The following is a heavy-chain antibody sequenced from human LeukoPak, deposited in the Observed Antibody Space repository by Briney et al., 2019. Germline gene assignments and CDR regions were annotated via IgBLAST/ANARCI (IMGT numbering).Heavy chain of an antibody. CDR3: ATGYSSGWYLAG. CDR2: IRYDGSNK. D-gene: IGHD6-19*01. Sequence: GGSLRLSCAASGFTFSSYGMHWVRQAPGKGLEGVAFIRYDGSNKYYADSVKGRFTISRDNSKNTLYLQMNSLRAEDTAVYYCATGYSSGWYLAGWGQGTLVTVSS. J-gene: IGHJ4*02. V-gene: IGHV3-30*02. CDR1: GFTFSSYG.